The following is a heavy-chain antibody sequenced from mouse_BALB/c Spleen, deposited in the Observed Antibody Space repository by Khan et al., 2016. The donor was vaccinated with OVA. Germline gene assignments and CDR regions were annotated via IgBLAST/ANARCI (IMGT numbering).Heavy chain of an antibody. CDR1: GYTFTSYW. CDR3: TNLGSSSALFTY. V-gene: IGHV1-7*01. Sequence: QVQLKESGAELAKPGASVKMSCKASGYTFTSYWMHWVKQRPGQGLEWIGYINPSTDYTEYNQKFKDKATLTADKSSSTAYMQLTSLTSEDSAVYYCTNLGSSSALFTYWGQGTLVTVSA. D-gene: IGHD1-1*01. J-gene: IGHJ3*01. CDR2: INPSTDYT.